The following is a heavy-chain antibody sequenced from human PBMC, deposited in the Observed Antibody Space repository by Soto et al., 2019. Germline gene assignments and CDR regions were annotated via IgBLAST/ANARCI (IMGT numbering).Heavy chain of an antibody. Sequence: GESLKISCKGSGYSFTSYWIGWVRQMPGKGLEWMGIIYPGDSDTRYSPSFQGQVTISADKSISTAYLQWSSLKASDTSMYYFAIHRYDSSGYYPRVFDYWGQGTLVTVSS. CDR3: AIHRYDSSGYYPRVFDY. J-gene: IGHJ4*02. CDR1: GYSFTSYW. V-gene: IGHV5-51*01. D-gene: IGHD3-22*01. CDR2: IYPGDSDT.